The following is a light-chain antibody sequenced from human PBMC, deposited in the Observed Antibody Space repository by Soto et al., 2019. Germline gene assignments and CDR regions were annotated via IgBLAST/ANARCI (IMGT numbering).Light chain of an antibody. CDR3: QVYGSSPKT. Sequence: IVLTQSPCTLSLSPGEGATLSCRASQPVNSGYLAWYQQKPGQAPRLLMYGVSTRDTGIPDRFSGSGAGTDFTLTISRLEPGDFAVYYCQVYGSSPKTFGQGTKVDIK. V-gene: IGKV3-20*01. CDR2: GVS. J-gene: IGKJ1*01. CDR1: QPVNSGY.